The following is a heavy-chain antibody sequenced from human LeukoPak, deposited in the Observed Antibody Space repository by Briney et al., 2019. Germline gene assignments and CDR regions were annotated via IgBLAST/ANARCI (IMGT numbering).Heavy chain of an antibody. V-gene: IGHV1-69*13. CDR3: ARYKVPPHQDSSMVPGVYYYYGMDV. D-gene: IGHD3-10*01. CDR1: GGSFSTYA. CDR2: IIPFFGTP. Sequence: SVNVCCKASGGSFSTYAISWVRQAPGQGLEWMGGIIPFFGTPSYAQKFHGRVTITADESTNTAYLEVSSLRSEDTAMYYCARYKVPPHQDSSMVPGVYYYYGMDVWGLGTTV. J-gene: IGHJ6*02.